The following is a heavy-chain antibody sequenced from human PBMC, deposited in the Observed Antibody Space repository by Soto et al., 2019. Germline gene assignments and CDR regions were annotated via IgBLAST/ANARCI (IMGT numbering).Heavy chain of an antibody. CDR2: IYHSGST. Sequence: QLQLQESGSGLVKPSQTLSLTCAVSGGSISSGGYSWSWIRQPPGKGLEWIGYIYHSGSTYYNPPPXSXXTISVDRCKTQFSLKLSSVTAADTAVYYCARVPGPWGQGTLVTVSS. CDR3: ARVPGP. V-gene: IGHV4-30-2*01. CDR1: GGSISSGGYS. J-gene: IGHJ5*02.